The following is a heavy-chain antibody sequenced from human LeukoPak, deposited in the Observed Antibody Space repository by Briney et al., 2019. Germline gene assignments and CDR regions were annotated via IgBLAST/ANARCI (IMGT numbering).Heavy chain of an antibody. CDR1: GFSFTKYA. CDR3: ARDPVVPAAFYYYYMDV. CDR2: ISSSSSTI. Sequence: GGSLRLSCSASGFSFTKYAMNWVRQAPGKGLEWVSYISSSSSTIYYADSVKGRFTISRDNAKNSLYLQMNSLRAKDTAVYYCARDPVVPAAFYYYYMDVWGKGTTVTVSS. V-gene: IGHV3-48*01. D-gene: IGHD2-2*01. J-gene: IGHJ6*03.